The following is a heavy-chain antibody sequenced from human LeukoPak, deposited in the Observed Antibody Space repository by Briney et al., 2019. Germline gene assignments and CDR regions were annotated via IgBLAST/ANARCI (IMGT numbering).Heavy chain of an antibody. CDR1: GFTFGSCA. Sequence: GGSLRLSCAASGFTFGSCAMHWVRQAPGKGLEWVAVISYHGSNKYYADSVKGRFTISRDNSKKTVFLQMNSLRAEDTAVYYCARGMYYYDSSDIGGGYYFDYWGQGTLVTVSS. CDR3: ARGMYYYDSSDIGGGYYFDY. CDR2: ISYHGSNK. V-gene: IGHV3-30-3*01. D-gene: IGHD3-22*01. J-gene: IGHJ4*02.